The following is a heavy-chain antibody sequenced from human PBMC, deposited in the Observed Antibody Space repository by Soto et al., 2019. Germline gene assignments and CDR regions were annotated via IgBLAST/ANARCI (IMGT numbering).Heavy chain of an antibody. V-gene: IGHV4-59*02. D-gene: IGHD6-6*01. CDR3: ARAPKVSGSAQTRPDF. CDR2: IFYSGST. J-gene: IGHJ4*02. Sequence: PSETLSLTCTVSGGSVNSYYWSWIRQPPGKGLEWIGYIFYSGSTKSNPSLKSRVTMSVDMSKNQFSLRLTSVTAADTAVYYCARAPKVSGSAQTRPDFWGQGSLVTVSS. CDR1: GGSVNSYY.